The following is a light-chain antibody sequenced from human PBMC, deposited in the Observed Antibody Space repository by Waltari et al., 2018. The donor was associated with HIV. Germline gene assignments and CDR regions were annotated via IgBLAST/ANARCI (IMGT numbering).Light chain of an antibody. CDR1: QSVSSSY. CDR2: GAS. CDR3: QQYGSSPIT. J-gene: IGKJ4*01. V-gene: IGKV3-20*01. Sequence: EFVLTQSPGTLSLSPGHRATLSCRASQSVSSSYLAWYQQRPGQAPRLIIYGASSRAAGIPDRFSGSGSGTDFALTISSLEPEDFAVYYCQQYGSSPITFGGVTKVEIK.